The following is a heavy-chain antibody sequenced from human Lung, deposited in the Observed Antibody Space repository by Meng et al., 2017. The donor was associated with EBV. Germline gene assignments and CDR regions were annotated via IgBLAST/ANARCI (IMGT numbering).Heavy chain of an antibody. CDR3: ARDLSGRFDP. D-gene: IGHD1-14*01. J-gene: IGHJ5*02. CDR2: IPSDASHNK. Sequence: QEHLVESGGGVVQPGRSLRLSCAASGFIFSDYGFHWVRQAPGKGPEWVAIIPSDASHNKYYADSVKGRFTISRDNSKNTLFLQMNNLRAEDTAVYYCARDLSGRFDPWGQGTLVTVSS. CDR1: GFIFSDYG. V-gene: IGHV3-30*03.